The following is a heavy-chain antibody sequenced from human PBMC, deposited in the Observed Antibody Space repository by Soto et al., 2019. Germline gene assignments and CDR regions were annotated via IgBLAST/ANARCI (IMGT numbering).Heavy chain of an antibody. D-gene: IGHD1-26*01. Sequence: PSETLSLTCTVSGASITSGSYSWSWIRQAPGKGLEWIGNIHVTGYTAFSPSLKRRVTMSVDTSKNQFSLNVNSVTAADTAVYFCARGGALRPNGHVTLDFWGQGTLVTVSS. CDR1: GASITSGSYS. CDR2: IHVTGYT. J-gene: IGHJ4*02. CDR3: ARGGALRPNGHVTLDF. V-gene: IGHV4-30-2*01.